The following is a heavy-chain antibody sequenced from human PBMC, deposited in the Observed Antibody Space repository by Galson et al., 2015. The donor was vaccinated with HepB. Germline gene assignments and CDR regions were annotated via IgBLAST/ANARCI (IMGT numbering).Heavy chain of an antibody. D-gene: IGHD2-2*01. CDR1: GFTFTSFA. V-gene: IGHV3-23*01. J-gene: IGHJ4*02. Sequence: SLRLSCAASGFTFTSFAMNWLRQAPGKAPEWVSVISGSGGATYYANSVKGRFSISRDTSASTLSLQMNSLNAEDTAIYYCAKGNIAGIPAAPYSWGQGTLVTVSS. CDR3: AKGNIAGIPAAPYS. CDR2: ISGSGGAT.